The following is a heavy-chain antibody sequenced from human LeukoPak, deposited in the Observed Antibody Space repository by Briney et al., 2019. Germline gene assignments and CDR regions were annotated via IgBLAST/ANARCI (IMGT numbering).Heavy chain of an antibody. CDR3: ARGVTTWEPSRGTWFDP. D-gene: IGHD1-26*01. Sequence: SETLSLTCAVYGGSFSGYYWSWIRQPPGKGLEWIGEINHSGSTNYNPSLKSRVTIPVDTSKNQFSLKLSSVTAADTAVYYCARGVTTWEPSRGTWFDPWGQGTLVTVSS. J-gene: IGHJ5*02. V-gene: IGHV4-34*01. CDR1: GGSFSGYY. CDR2: INHSGST.